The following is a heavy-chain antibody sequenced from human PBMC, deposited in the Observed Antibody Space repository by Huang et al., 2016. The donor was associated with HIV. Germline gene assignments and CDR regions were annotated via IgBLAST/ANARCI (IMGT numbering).Heavy chain of an antibody. J-gene: IGHJ5*02. CDR1: GGSISSSSTY. Sequence: QLQLQESGPGLVKPSETLSLTCSVSGGSISSSSTYWGWIRQPPGKGLEWMCSIYSTVTPYYNPSLKTRVSLSVDTSKNQFSLKLSSVPATDTAVYFCARRFEDDFWSGHKWGWFDPWGQGTQVTVSS. V-gene: IGHV4-39*01. CDR3: ARRFEDDFWSGHKWGWFDP. CDR2: IYSTVTP. D-gene: IGHD3-3*01.